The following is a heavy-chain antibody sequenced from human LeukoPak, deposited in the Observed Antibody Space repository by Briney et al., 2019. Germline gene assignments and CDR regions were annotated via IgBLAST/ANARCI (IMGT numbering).Heavy chain of an antibody. CDR3: ARGQKTNDY. D-gene: IGHD1-14*01. CDR1: GGSFSGCY. V-gene: IGHV4-34*01. Sequence: SETLSLTCAVYGGSFSGCYWSWIRQPPGKGLEWIGEINHSGSTNYNPSLKSRVTISVDTSKNQFSLKLSSVTAADTAVYYCARGQKTNDYWGQGTLVTVSS. J-gene: IGHJ4*02. CDR2: INHSGST.